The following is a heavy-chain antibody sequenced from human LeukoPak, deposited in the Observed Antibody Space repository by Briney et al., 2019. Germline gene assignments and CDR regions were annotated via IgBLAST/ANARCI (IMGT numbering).Heavy chain of an antibody. D-gene: IGHD5-18*01. CDR3: ARTFSPVDTAMDVNFDY. Sequence: HGESLKISCKGSGYSFTSYWIGWVRQMPGKGLEWMGIIYPGDSDTRYSPSFQGQVTISADKSISTAYLQWSTLKASDTAMYYCARTFSPVDTAMDVNFDYWGQGTLVTVSS. V-gene: IGHV5-51*01. CDR1: GYSFTSYW. J-gene: IGHJ4*02. CDR2: IYPGDSDT.